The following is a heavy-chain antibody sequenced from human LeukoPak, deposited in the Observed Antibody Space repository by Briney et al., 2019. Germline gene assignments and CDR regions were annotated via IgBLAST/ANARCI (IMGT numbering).Heavy chain of an antibody. Sequence: QAGGSLRLSCAASGFTFSSYAMHWVRQAPGKGLEWVAVISYDGSNKYYADSVKGRFTISRDASKNTLYLQMNSLRAEDTAVYYCARGTIWGGYDYWDYYYYYMDVWGKGTTVTVSS. D-gene: IGHD5-12*01. CDR2: ISYDGSNK. CDR1: GFTFSSYA. V-gene: IGHV3-30*04. J-gene: IGHJ6*03. CDR3: ARGTIWGGYDYWDYYYYYMDV.